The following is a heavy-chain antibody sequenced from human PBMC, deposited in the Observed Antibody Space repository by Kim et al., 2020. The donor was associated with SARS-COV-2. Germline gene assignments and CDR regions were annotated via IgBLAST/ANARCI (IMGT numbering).Heavy chain of an antibody. D-gene: IGHD1-7*01. CDR2: RTI. V-gene: IGHV3-48*04. J-gene: IGHJ4*02. CDR3: ARGANSIDY. Sequence: RTIYYADSVKGRFTISRDNAKNSLYLQMNSLRAEDTAVYYCARGANSIDYWGQGTLVTVSS.